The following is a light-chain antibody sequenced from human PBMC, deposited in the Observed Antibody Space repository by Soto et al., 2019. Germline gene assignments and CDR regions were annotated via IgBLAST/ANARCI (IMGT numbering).Light chain of an antibody. J-gene: IGLJ3*02. CDR2: EVT. CDR3: TSYTTASTQV. V-gene: IGLV2-14*01. CDR1: SSDVGHYDY. Sequence: QSVLTQPASVSGSPGQSITISCTGTSSDVGHYDYVSWYQQHPGKVPKLIISEVTTRPSGVSHRFCGTKSGNTAPLTISLLPAEDDDHYYCTSYTTASTQVFGGGTKLTVL.